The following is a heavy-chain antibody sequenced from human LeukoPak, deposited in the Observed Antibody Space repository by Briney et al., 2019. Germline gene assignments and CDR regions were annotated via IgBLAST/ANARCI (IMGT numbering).Heavy chain of an antibody. V-gene: IGHV1-69*06. CDR3: ARSDIPGGYYYYGMDV. D-gene: IGHD3-9*01. Sequence: SVKVSCKASGGTFSSYAISWVRQAPGQGLEWMGGIIPIFGTANYAQKFQGRVTITADKSTSTAYMELGSLRSEDTAVYYCARSDIPGGYYYYGMDVWGKGTTVTVSS. CDR1: GGTFSSYA. CDR2: IIPIFGTA. J-gene: IGHJ6*04.